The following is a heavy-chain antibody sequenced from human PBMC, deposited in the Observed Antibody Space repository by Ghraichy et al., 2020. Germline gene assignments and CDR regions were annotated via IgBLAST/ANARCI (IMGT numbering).Heavy chain of an antibody. J-gene: IGHJ4*02. V-gene: IGHV4-39*07. CDR1: GGSISSSNYY. CDR2: NYYTGST. CDR3: ARHGEGFCSGGSCYPRYFDY. D-gene: IGHD2-15*01. Sequence: SETLSLTCTVSGGSISSSNYYWGWIRQPPGKGLEWLGSNYYTGSTYYNPSLKSRVTISGDTSKNQFSLKLSSVTAADTAEYYCARHGEGFCSGGSCYPRYFDYWGQGSLVTVSS.